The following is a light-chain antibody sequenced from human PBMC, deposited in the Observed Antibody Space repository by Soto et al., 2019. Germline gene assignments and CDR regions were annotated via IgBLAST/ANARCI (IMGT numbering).Light chain of an antibody. CDR3: HQFGYSPRT. Sequence: EVVMTQSPATLSVSPGERATLSCRASQTVNSDYLAWFQQRPGQAPRLLIFATSRRATDIPDRFSGSGSGTDFTLAIRRLEPEDFAVYYCHQFGYSPRTFGQGTKVDIK. CDR2: ATS. J-gene: IGKJ1*01. V-gene: IGKV3-20*01. CDR1: QTVNSDY.